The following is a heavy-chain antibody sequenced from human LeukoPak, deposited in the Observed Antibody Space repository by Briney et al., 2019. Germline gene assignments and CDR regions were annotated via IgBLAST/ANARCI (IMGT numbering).Heavy chain of an antibody. CDR2: INRGGDT. CDR1: GGSFSGHY. D-gene: IGHD3-10*01. J-gene: IGHJ4*02. CDR3: VSGYGSGSYFGY. V-gene: IGHV4-34*01. Sequence: PSETLSLTCAVSGGSFSGHYWSWIRQPPGKGLQWIGEINRGGDTNYNPSLKSRVTISLDTSKNQFSLKLNSVTAADTAVCYCVSGYGSGSYFGYRGQGTLVTVSS.